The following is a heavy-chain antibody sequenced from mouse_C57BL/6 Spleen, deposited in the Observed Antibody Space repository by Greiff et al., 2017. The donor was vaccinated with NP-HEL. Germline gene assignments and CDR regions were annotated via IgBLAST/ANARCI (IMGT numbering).Heavy chain of an antibody. Sequence: VQLKQSGPVLVKPGASVKMSCKASGYTFTDYYMNWVKQSHGKSLEWIGVINPYNGGTSYNQKFKGKATLTVDKSSSTAYMELNSLTSEDSAVYYCARGGGNPYWYFDVWGTGTTVTVSS. D-gene: IGHD1-1*01. CDR3: ARGGGNPYWYFDV. CDR1: GYTFTDYY. CDR2: INPYNGGT. J-gene: IGHJ1*03. V-gene: IGHV1-19*01.